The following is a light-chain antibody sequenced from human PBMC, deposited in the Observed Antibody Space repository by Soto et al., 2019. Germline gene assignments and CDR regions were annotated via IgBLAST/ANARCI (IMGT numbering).Light chain of an antibody. CDR3: QQYGSSPLP. CDR2: GAS. V-gene: IGKV3-20*01. J-gene: IGKJ3*01. CDR1: QSVSSSY. Sequence: VLTESPATLSLYAGERASPSCRASQSVSSSYLAWYQQKPGQAPRLLIYGASSRATGIPDRFSGSGSGTDFTLTISRLEPEDFAVYYCQQYGSSPLPFGPGSKVAIK.